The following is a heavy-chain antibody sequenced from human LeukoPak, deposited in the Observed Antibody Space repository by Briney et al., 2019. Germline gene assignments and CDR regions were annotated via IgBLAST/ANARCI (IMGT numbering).Heavy chain of an antibody. CDR1: GYTFTSYG. Sequence: ASVKVTCKASGYTFTSYGISWVRQAPGQGLEWMGWISAYNGNTNYAQKLQGRVTMTTDTSTSTAYMELRSLRSDDTAIYYCATDDGSATMGFDSWGQGTLLTVSS. CDR2: ISAYNGNT. CDR3: ATDDGSATMGFDS. D-gene: IGHD1-26*01. V-gene: IGHV1-18*01. J-gene: IGHJ5*01.